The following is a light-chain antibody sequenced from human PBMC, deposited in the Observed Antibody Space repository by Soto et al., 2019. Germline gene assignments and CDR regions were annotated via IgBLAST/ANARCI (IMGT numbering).Light chain of an antibody. Sequence: EIVLTQSPRTLSLSPGERATLSFRASQSVSNNYLAWYQQKPGQAPRLLIYGASNRATGIPDRFSGSGSGTDFTLTISRLEPEDFAVYYCQQYGSSGTFGQGTKVDIK. V-gene: IGKV3-20*01. CDR2: GAS. CDR1: QSVSNNY. CDR3: QQYGSSGT. J-gene: IGKJ1*01.